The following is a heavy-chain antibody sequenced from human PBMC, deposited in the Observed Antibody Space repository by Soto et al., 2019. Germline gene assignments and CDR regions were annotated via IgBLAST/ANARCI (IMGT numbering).Heavy chain of an antibody. Sequence: TLSVTCAVSGGFIVQAAYSWNWIRQPPGKGLAWIGAIFRNGITYYSPSLRNRLTISVDTSRNHFSLYLTSATAADTAVYYCARGGEGLGYWGQGTLVTVSS. J-gene: IGHJ4*02. V-gene: IGHV4-30-2*01. D-gene: IGHD3-10*01. CDR3: ARGGEGLGY. CDR1: GGFIVQAAYS. CDR2: IFRNGIT.